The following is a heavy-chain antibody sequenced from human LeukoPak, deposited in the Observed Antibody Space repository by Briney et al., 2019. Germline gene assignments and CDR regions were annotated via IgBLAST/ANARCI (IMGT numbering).Heavy chain of an antibody. CDR2: ISNDGRNK. CDR3: ARDVGKDTVTTEVAY. CDR1: GFTFSNYA. J-gene: IGHJ4*02. Sequence: GGSLRLSCAASGFTFSNYAFQWVRQAPGKGLEWVAVISNDGRNKNHADSVKGRFTISRDISKNTLYLQMNSLRAEDTAVYYCARDVGKDTVTTEVAYWGQGTLVTVSS. V-gene: IGHV3-30*04. D-gene: IGHD4-11*01.